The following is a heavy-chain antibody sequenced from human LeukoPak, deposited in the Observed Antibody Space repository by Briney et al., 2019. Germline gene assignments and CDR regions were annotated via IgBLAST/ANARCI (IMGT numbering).Heavy chain of an antibody. CDR3: AKGRRIQLWLDAFDI. Sequence: GGSLRLPCAASGFTFSSYGMSWVRQAPGKGLEWVSSISRSGGSTHYADSVKGRFTISRDNSKNMLSLQMNSLRAEDTAVYYCAKGRRIQLWLDAFDIWGQGTMVTVSS. V-gene: IGHV3-23*01. CDR2: ISRSGGST. CDR1: GFTFSSYG. J-gene: IGHJ3*02. D-gene: IGHD5-18*01.